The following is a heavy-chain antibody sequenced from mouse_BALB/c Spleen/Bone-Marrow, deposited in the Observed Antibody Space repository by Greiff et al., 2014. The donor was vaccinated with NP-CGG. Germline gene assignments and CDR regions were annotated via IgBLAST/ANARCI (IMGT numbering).Heavy chain of an antibody. V-gene: IGHV1-54*01. CDR2: INPGSGGA. CDR1: GYAFTNYL. CDR3: ARFGRYYFDY. J-gene: IGHJ2*01. Sequence: VQLQQSGAELVRPGTAVNVSCKASGYAFTNYLIEWVKQRPGQGLEWIGVINPGSGGAKYNEKFKGKATLTADKSSSTAYMQLSSLTSDDSAVSFCARFGRYYFDYWGQGTTLTVSS.